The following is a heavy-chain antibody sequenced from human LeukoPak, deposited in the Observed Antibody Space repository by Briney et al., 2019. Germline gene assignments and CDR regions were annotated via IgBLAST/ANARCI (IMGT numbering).Heavy chain of an antibody. CDR2: INPNSGGT. V-gene: IGHV1-2*02. CDR3: AKWGFDFWSGHFGLDV. J-gene: IGHJ6*02. Sequence: ASVKVSCKASGYTFTGYYMHWVGQAPEKGLEWMGWINPNSGGTNYAQKFQGRVTMTRDTSITTAYMELSRLRSDDTAVYYCAKWGFDFWSGHFGLDVWGQGTTVTVS. D-gene: IGHD3-3*01. CDR1: GYTFTGYY.